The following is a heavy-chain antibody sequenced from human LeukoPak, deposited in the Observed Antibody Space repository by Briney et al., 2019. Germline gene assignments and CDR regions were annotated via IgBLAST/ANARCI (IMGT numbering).Heavy chain of an antibody. D-gene: IGHD3-22*01. CDR3: AREVVDYYDSSGYPDY. J-gene: IGHJ4*02. Sequence: SETLSLTCTVSGGSISSNSYYWGWIRQPPGKGLEWIGNIFYSGSTYYSPSLKSRVTISLDTSRNQFSLKLSSVTAADTAVYYCAREVVDYYDSSGYPDYWGQGTLVTVSS. V-gene: IGHV4-39*07. CDR1: GGSISSNSYY. CDR2: IFYSGST.